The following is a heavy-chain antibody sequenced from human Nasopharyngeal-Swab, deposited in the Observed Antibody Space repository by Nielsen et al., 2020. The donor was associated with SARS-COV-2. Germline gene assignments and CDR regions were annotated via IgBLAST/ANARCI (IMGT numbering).Heavy chain of an antibody. CDR3: ARGSPPRGYSYGYSY. CDR1: GFTFSSYA. V-gene: IGHV3-30-3*01. Sequence: GESLKISCAASGFTFSSYAMHWVRQAPGKGLEWVAVIPYDGSNKYYADSVKGRFTISRDNSKNTLYLQMNSLRAEDTAVYYCARGSPPRGYSYGYSYWGQGTLVTVSS. J-gene: IGHJ4*02. CDR2: IPYDGSNK. D-gene: IGHD5-18*01.